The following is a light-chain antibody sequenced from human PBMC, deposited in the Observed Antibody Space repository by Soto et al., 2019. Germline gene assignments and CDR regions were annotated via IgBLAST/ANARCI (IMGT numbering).Light chain of an antibody. V-gene: IGKV3-20*01. CDR1: QSVSSSY. CDR3: QQYGSSGT. CDR2: GAS. J-gene: IGKJ1*01. Sequence: EIVLTQSPGTLSLSPGERATLACRASQSVSSSYLAWYQQKPGQAPRLLIYGASSRATRIPDRFSGSGSGTDVTLTISRLEPEDFAVYYCQQYGSSGTSGQGTKVEIK.